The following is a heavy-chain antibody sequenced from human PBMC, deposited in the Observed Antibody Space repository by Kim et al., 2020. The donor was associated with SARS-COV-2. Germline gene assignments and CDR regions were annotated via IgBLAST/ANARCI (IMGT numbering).Heavy chain of an antibody. Sequence: SETLSLTCTVSGGSISSYYWSWLRQPPGKGLEWIGYIDYSGSTNYNPSLKSRVTISVDTSKNQFSLKLSSVTAADTAVYYCARGGGQEEGNWFDPWGQGTLVTVSS. CDR3: ARGGGQEEGNWFDP. CDR2: IDYSGST. D-gene: IGHD3-16*01. J-gene: IGHJ5*02. CDR1: GGSISSYY. V-gene: IGHV4-59*01.